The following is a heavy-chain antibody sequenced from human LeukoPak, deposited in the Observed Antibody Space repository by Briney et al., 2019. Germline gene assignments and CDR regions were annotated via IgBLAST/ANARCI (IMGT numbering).Heavy chain of an antibody. Sequence: GGSLRLSCAASGFTFGSYGMHWVRQAPGKGLEWVTFIRSDGSNKYYADSVKGRFTISRDNTKNTLYLQMNSLRAEDTAVYYCANPYDSSGWNAFDIWGQGTMVTVSS. CDR3: ANPYDSSGWNAFDI. J-gene: IGHJ3*02. CDR1: GFTFGSYG. CDR2: IRSDGSNK. D-gene: IGHD3-22*01. V-gene: IGHV3-30*02.